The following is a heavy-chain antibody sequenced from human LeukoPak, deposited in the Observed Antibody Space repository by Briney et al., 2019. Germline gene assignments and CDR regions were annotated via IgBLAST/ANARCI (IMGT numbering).Heavy chain of an antibody. D-gene: IGHD3-3*01. CDR3: ARELLAPHDLDY. CDR2: INPNSGGT. V-gene: IGHV1-2*02. Sequence: ASVKVSCKASGYTFTGYYMHWVRQAPGQGLEWMGWINPNSGGTNYAQKLQGRVTMTTDTSTSTAYMELRSLRSDDTAVCYCARELLAPHDLDYWGQGTLVTVSS. J-gene: IGHJ4*02. CDR1: GYTFTGYY.